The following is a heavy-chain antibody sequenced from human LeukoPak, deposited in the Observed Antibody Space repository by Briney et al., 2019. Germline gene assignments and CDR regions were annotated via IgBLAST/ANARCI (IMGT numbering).Heavy chain of an antibody. D-gene: IGHD2-2*01. V-gene: IGHV1-18*01. J-gene: IGHJ4*02. CDR1: GYTFTTYG. CDR3: ALIPYCTTATCYYFDF. Sequence: ASVKVSCKASGYTFTTYGISWVRQAPGQGLEWMGWISTFNGDTNYAQKLQGRVTMTADTSTSTTYMELRSLRSDDTAVYYCALIPYCTTATCYYFDFWGQGTLVTVSS. CDR2: ISTFNGDT.